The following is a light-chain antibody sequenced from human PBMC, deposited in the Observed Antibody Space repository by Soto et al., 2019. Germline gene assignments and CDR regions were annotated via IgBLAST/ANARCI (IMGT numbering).Light chain of an antibody. CDR2: DAS. CDR1: QSVSTY. V-gene: IGKV3-11*01. J-gene: IGKJ2*01. CDR3: QQRSNWPPYT. Sequence: EIVLTQSPATLSLSPGESATLSCRASQSVSTYLAWYQQKPGQATRLLIYDASNRATVIPARFSGSGSGTDFTLTISSLEPEDFAVYYCQQRSNWPPYTFGQGTKLEIK.